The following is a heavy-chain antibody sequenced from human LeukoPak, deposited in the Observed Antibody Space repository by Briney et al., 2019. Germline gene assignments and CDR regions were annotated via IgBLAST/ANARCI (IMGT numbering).Heavy chain of an antibody. CDR2: IIPIFGTA. J-gene: IGHJ4*02. D-gene: IGHD6-6*01. Sequence: SVKVSCKASGGTFSSYAISWVRQAPGQGLEWMGGIIPIFGTANYAQKFQGRVTITTDESTSTAYMELSSLRSEDTAVYYCARGGPFPSSSSSREYYLDYWGQGTLVTVSS. CDR1: GGTFSSYA. V-gene: IGHV1-69*05. CDR3: ARGGPFPSSSSSREYYLDY.